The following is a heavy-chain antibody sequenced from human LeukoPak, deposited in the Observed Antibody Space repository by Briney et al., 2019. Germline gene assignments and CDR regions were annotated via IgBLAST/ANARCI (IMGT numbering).Heavy chain of an antibody. J-gene: IGHJ4*02. CDR2: ISGTTGRT. Sequence: GGSLRLSCAASGFTFSSYAMNWARQAPGKGLEWVSTISGTTGRTHYADSMRGRFTISRDNSKNTLYLQMNSLRAEDTAVYYCDGADYWGQGTLVTVSS. CDR1: GFTFSSYA. D-gene: IGHD5-24*01. V-gene: IGHV3-23*01. CDR3: DGADY.